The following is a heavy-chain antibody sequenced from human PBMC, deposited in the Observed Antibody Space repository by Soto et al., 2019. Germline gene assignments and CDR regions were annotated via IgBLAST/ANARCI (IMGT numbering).Heavy chain of an antibody. D-gene: IGHD6-19*01. CDR3: ARDRIAVAGNPEYFQH. Sequence: EVQLVASGGGLVQPGGSLRLSCAASGFTVSSNYMSWVRQAPGKGLEWVSVIYSGGSTYYADSVKGRFTISRDNSKNTLYLQMNSLRADDTAVYYCARDRIAVAGNPEYFQHWGQGTLVTVSS. CDR1: GFTVSSNY. J-gene: IGHJ1*01. CDR2: IYSGGST. V-gene: IGHV3-66*01.